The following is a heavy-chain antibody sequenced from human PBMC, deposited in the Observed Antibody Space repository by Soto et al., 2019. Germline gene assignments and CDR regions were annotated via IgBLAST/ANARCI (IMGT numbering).Heavy chain of an antibody. D-gene: IGHD6-13*01. Sequence: ASVKVSCNASGVTFSSYAISWVRLAPGQGLEWMGGILPIFGTANYAQKFQGRVTITADKSTSTAYMELSSLRSEDTAVYYCAREPRVLAAAGPAFDIWGQGTMVTVAS. CDR1: GVTFSSYA. J-gene: IGHJ3*02. V-gene: IGHV1-69*06. CDR2: ILPIFGTA. CDR3: AREPRVLAAAGPAFDI.